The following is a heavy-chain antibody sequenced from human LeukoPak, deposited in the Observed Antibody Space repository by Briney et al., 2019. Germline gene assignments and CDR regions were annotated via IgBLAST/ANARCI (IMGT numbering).Heavy chain of an antibody. Sequence: GGSRRLSCVASGITFMSSSMHWVRQAPGKGLEWLAFIRFDGSTKNYAASVKGRFTVSRDNSKSKLYLQMNSLRAEDTAVYYCAQPDFWGQGTLVTVSS. CDR1: GITFMSSS. CDR2: IRFDGSTK. CDR3: AQPDF. V-gene: IGHV3-30*02. J-gene: IGHJ4*02.